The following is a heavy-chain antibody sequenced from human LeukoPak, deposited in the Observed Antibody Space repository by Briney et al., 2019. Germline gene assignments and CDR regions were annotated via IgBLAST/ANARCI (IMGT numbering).Heavy chain of an antibody. D-gene: IGHD3-22*01. J-gene: IGHJ4*02. CDR3: ARVDSSGYYLDY. CDR1: GGTFSSYA. CDR2: IIPILGIA. V-gene: IGHV1-69*04. Sequence: SVKVSCKASGGTFSSYAISWVRQAPGQGLEWMGRIIPILGIANYAQKFQGRVTITADKSTSTAYMELSSLRSEDTAVYYCARVDSSGYYLDYWGQGTPVTVSS.